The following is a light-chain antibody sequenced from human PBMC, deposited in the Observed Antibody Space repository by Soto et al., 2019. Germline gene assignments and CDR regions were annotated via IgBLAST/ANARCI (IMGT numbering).Light chain of an antibody. CDR3: QKYDGTGT. Sequence: EIVLTQSPDTLSLSPGERATLSCRASQFFGSDYLAWYQQKPGQPPRLLIYGASRRATGIPDRFSGSGSGTDFTLTSSSLETEDFAMYYCQKYDGTGTFGQGTKVEIK. V-gene: IGKV3-20*01. J-gene: IGKJ1*01. CDR2: GAS. CDR1: QFFGSDY.